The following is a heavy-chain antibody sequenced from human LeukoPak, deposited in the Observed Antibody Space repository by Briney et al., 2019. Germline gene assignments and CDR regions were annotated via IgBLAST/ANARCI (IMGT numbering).Heavy chain of an antibody. J-gene: IGHJ4*02. Sequence: PGGSLRLSCAASGFTFSSYAMHWVRQAPGKGLEWVAVISYDGSNKYYADSVKGRFTISRDNSKNTLYLQMNSLRAEDTAVCYCRAPRVVTSDYWGQGTLVTVSS. CDR2: ISYDGSNK. V-gene: IGHV3-30*04. CDR1: GFTFSSYA. D-gene: IGHD4-23*01. CDR3: RAPRVVTSDY.